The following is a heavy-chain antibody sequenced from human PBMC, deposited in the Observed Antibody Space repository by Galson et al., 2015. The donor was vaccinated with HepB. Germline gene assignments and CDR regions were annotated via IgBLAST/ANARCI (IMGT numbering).Heavy chain of an antibody. CDR2: ISGSGGST. V-gene: IGHV3-23*01. CDR3: AKLTTEDSWSAWGH. D-gene: IGHD3-3*01. Sequence: SLRLSCAASGFIFKNYAMSWVRQAPGKGLEWVSTISGSGGSTYYADSVKGRFTISRDKSKNTLSLQMKSLRSEDAAVYYCAKLTTEDSWSAWGHWGQGTLVTVSS. J-gene: IGHJ4*02. CDR1: GFIFKNYA.